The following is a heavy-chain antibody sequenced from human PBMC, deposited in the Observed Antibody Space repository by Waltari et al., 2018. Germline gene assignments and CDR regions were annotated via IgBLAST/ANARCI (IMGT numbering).Heavy chain of an antibody. D-gene: IGHD6-6*01. CDR2: IKQDGSEK. Sequence: EVQLVESGGGLVQPGGSLRLSCAASGFTFSSYWMSWVRQAPGKGLEWVANIKQDGSEKNYVDSVKGRFTSSRDNAKNSLYLQMNSLRAEDTAVYYCARDGIAARPASFDYWGQGTLVTVSS. J-gene: IGHJ4*02. CDR1: GFTFSSYW. CDR3: ARDGIAARPASFDY. V-gene: IGHV3-7*01.